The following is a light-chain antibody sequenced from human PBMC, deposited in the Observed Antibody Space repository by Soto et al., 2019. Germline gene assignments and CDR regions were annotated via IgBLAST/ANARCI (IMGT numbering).Light chain of an antibody. CDR3: SSFTSSITYV. CDR1: SSDVGGYNS. Sequence: WITIACTGTSSDVGGYNSVSWYRQDPGKAPKLMIYDVTNRPSGVSNRFSGSKSGNTASLTISGLQAEDEADYYCSSFTSSITYVFGTGTKVTLL. CDR2: DVT. J-gene: IGLJ1*01. V-gene: IGLV2-14*01.